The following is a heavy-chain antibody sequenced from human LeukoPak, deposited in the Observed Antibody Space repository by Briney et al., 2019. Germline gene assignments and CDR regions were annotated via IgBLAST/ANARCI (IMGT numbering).Heavy chain of an antibody. CDR2: IGTAGDT. Sequence: GGSLRLSCAASGFTFGSYDMHWVRQATGKGLEWVSAIGTAGDTYYPGSVKGRFTISRENAKNSLYLQMNSLRAGDTAVYYCAREGGSREVDYWGQGTLVTVSS. D-gene: IGHD6-13*01. J-gene: IGHJ4*02. CDR1: GFTFGSYD. CDR3: AREGGSREVDY. V-gene: IGHV3-13*01.